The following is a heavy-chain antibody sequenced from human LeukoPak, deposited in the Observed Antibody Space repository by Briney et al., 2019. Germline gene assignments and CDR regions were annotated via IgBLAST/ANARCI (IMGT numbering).Heavy chain of an antibody. CDR2: THYSGAT. J-gene: IGHJ3*02. D-gene: IGHD2-21*02. V-gene: IGHV4-59*01. CDR3: ASGYCGGACQLGGVDM. Sequence: SETLSLTCTVSGGSFSGYYWSWLRQPPGKGLEYIGYTHYSGATNYNPSLKSRVTISLDTSGNQFSLKLSSVTAADTAVYYCASGYCGGACQLGGVDMWGQGTMVTVSS. CDR1: GGSFSGYY.